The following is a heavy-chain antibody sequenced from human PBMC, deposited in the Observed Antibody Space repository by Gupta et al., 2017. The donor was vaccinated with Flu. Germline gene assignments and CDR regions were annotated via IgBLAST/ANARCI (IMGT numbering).Heavy chain of an antibody. CDR3: ARGLGSSRTRGNWFDP. V-gene: IGHV1-69*06. J-gene: IGHJ5*02. CDR1: GGTFSSYA. Sequence: QVQLVQSGAEVKKPGSSVKVSCKASGGTFSSYAISWVRRAPGQGLEWMGGIIPIFGTANYAQKFQGRVTITADKSTSTAYMELSSLRSEDTAVYYCARGLGSSRTRGNWFDPWGQGTLVTVSS. D-gene: IGHD6-13*01. CDR2: IIPIFGTA.